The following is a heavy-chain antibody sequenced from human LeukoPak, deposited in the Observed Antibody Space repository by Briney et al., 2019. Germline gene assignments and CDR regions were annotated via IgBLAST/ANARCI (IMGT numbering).Heavy chain of an antibody. V-gene: IGHV4-34*01. CDR3: ARVDGPGPLEDYVTMNYYYYMDV. Sequence: SETLSLTWAVYGGSFSGYYWSWIRQPPGKGLEWIGEINHSGSTNYNPSLKSRVTISVDTSKSQFSLKLGSVTAADTADYYCARVDGPGPLEDYVTMNYYYYMDVWGKGTTVTVSS. D-gene: IGHD4-17*01. J-gene: IGHJ6*03. CDR1: GGSFSGYY. CDR2: INHSGST.